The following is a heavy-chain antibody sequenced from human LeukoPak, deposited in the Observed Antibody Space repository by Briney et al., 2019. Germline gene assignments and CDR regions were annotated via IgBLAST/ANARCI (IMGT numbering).Heavy chain of an antibody. J-gene: IGHJ4*02. D-gene: IGHD6-13*01. CDR2: ISGSGDNT. CDR1: GFTFSSYA. CDR3: AKEERAAAGRDFEY. V-gene: IGHV3-23*01. Sequence: GGSLRLSCAASGFTFSSYAMSWVRQAPGKGLEWVSSISGSGDNTYYADSVKGRFTISRDNSKNTLYLQMNSLRADDTAVYYCAKEERAAAGRDFEYWGQGTLVTVSS.